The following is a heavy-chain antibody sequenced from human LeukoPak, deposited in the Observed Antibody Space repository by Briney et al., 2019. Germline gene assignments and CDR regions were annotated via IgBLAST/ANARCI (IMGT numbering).Heavy chain of an antibody. CDR3: ARGRPHGNDY. D-gene: IGHD4-23*01. J-gene: IGHJ4*02. V-gene: IGHV3-74*01. CDR2: IASDGSST. Sequence: GGSLRLSCAASGFTFSSYWMNWVRQAPGKGLVWVSRIASDGSSTTYADSVKGRFSISRDNAKNTLYLQMNSLRVEDTTVYYCARGRPHGNDYWGQGTLVTVSS. CDR1: GFTFSSYW.